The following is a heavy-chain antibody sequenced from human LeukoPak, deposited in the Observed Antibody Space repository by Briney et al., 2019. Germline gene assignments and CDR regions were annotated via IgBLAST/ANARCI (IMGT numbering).Heavy chain of an antibody. CDR3: VREGASGYYYAMDV. V-gene: IGHV3-74*01. CDR1: GFTFNTYW. D-gene: IGHD4/OR15-4a*01. CDR2: IKSDGSST. Sequence: GGSLRLSCAASGFTFNTYWMHWVRQAPGKGLVWVSRIKSDGSSTSYADSVKGRFTISRDNAKNTLYLQMNSLRAEDTAVYYCVREGASGYYYAMDVWGQGTTVTVSS. J-gene: IGHJ6*02.